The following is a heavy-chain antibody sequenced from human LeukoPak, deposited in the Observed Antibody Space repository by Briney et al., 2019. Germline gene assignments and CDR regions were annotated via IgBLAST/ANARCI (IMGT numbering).Heavy chain of an antibody. CDR2: IYSSGST. V-gene: IGHV4-34*01. CDR1: GGSFSGYY. J-gene: IGHJ4*02. CDR3: ARRGGSGRSFDY. D-gene: IGHD3-10*01. Sequence: SETLSLTCAVYGGSFSGYYWGWIRQPPGKGLEWIGNIYSSGSTSYNPSLKSRVAISVDTSKNQFSLKLSSVTAADTAVYYCARRGGSGRSFDYWGQGTLVTVSS.